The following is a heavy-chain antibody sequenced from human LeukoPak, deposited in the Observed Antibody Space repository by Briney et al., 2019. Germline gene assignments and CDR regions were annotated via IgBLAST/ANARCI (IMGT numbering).Heavy chain of an antibody. CDR3: ARQEYSSGWLPFDY. D-gene: IGHD6-19*01. CDR1: GGSVSSSNYY. J-gene: IGHJ4*02. V-gene: IGHV4-39*01. Sequence: PSETLSLTCTVSGGSVSSSNYYWGWIRQPPGKGLEWIGSIYYSGNTYYNPSLKSRVTISVDTSKNQFSLKLSSVTAADTAVYYCARQEYSSGWLPFDYWGQGTLVTVSS. CDR2: IYYSGNT.